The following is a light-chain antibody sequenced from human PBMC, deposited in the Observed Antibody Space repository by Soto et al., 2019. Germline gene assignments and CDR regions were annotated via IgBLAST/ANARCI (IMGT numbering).Light chain of an antibody. Sequence: DIVMTQSPLSLPVTPGEPASISCRSSQSLLHSNGYNNFDWYLQKPGQSPQLLIFLGYNRSSGVPDRFSGSGSGTDFTVKISRVEAEDGGVYYCMQGLQPTYTFGQGTKMEIK. CDR2: LGY. CDR3: MQGLQPTYT. CDR1: QSLLHSNGYNN. J-gene: IGKJ2*01. V-gene: IGKV2-28*01.